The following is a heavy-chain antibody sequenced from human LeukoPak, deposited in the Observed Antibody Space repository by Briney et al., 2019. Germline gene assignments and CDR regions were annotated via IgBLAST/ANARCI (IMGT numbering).Heavy chain of an antibody. Sequence: KPGGSLRLSCAASGFTFSSYSMNWVRQAPGKGLEWVSSISSSSSYIYYADSVKGRFTISRDNANNSLYLQMNSLRAEDTAVYSCARRYCSCGSCYYYYYYYFMDVWGKGTTVTVSS. CDR2: ISSSSSYI. CDR1: GFTFSSYS. J-gene: IGHJ6*03. CDR3: ARRYCSCGSCYYYYYYYFMDV. D-gene: IGHD2-15*01. V-gene: IGHV3-21*01.